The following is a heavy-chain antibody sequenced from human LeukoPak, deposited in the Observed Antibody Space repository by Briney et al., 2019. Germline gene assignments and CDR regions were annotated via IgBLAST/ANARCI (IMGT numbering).Heavy chain of an antibody. J-gene: IGHJ3*02. D-gene: IGHD1-26*01. Sequence: ASVKVSCKASGYTFTGYFIHWVRQAPGQGLEWMGGIIPIFGTANYAQKFQGRVTITADESTSTAYMELSSLRSEDTAVYYCARSRSDSGSYSVMRRRGHDAFDIWGQGTMVTVSS. CDR2: IIPIFGTA. CDR3: ARSRSDSGSYSVMRRRGHDAFDI. CDR1: GYTFTGYF. V-gene: IGHV1-69*13.